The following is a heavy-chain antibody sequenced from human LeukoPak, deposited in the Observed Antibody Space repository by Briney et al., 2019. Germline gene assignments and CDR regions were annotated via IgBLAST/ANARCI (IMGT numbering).Heavy chain of an antibody. V-gene: IGHV4-39*07. CDR3: ARYPGEYSGSYRFDY. CDR2: IYYSGST. J-gene: IGHJ4*02. Sequence: PSQTLSLTCTVSGGSISSSSYYWGWLRQPPGKGLEWIGSIYYSGSTYYNPSLKSRVTISVDTSKNPFSLKLRSVTAAGTAVYYLARYPGEYSGSYRFDYWGQGTLVTVSS. CDR1: GGSISSSSYY. D-gene: IGHD1-26*01.